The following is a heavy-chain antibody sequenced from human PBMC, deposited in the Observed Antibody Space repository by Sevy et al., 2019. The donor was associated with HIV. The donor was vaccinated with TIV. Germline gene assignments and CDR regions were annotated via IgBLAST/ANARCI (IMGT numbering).Heavy chain of an antibody. CDR2: MTFDGSNQ. Sequence: GGSLRLSCKATGFSLINYAIHWVRQAPGKGLEWVAVMTFDGSNQYYADSVKGRFTISRDTSTNTVYLQMNSLRADDPALYSCAKVLNSQINTDDTFAIWGLGTMVTVSS. V-gene: IGHV3-33*03. CDR3: AKVLNSQINTDDTFAI. J-gene: IGHJ3*02. D-gene: IGHD3-9*01. CDR1: GFSLINYA.